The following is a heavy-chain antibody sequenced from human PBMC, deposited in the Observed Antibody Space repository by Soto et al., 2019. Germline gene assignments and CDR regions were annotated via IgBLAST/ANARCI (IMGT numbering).Heavy chain of an antibody. CDR3: AKEGGYYGSGSYSVGENYYGMDV. J-gene: IGHJ6*02. CDR1: GFTFSSYG. V-gene: IGHV3-30*18. D-gene: IGHD3-10*01. CDR2: ISYDGSNK. Sequence: QVQLVESGGGVVQPGRSLRLSCAASGFTFSSYGMHWVRQAPGKGLEWVAVISYDGSNKYYADSVKGRFTIARDNSKKRLYLQMSRLRAEDTAVYYCAKEGGYYGSGSYSVGENYYGMDVWGQGTTVTVSS.